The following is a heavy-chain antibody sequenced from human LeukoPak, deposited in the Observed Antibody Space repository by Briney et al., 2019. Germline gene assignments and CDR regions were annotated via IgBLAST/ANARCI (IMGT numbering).Heavy chain of an antibody. J-gene: IGHJ4*02. Sequence: GGSLRLSCAASGFTFSSYAMHWVRQAPGKGLEYVSAISSNGGSTYYANSVKGRFTISRDNSKNTLYLQMGSLRAEDMAVYYCARAYATIIPFFDYWGQGTPVTVSS. CDR2: ISSNGGST. CDR3: ARAYATIIPFFDY. CDR1: GFTFSSYA. D-gene: IGHD5-12*01. V-gene: IGHV3-64*01.